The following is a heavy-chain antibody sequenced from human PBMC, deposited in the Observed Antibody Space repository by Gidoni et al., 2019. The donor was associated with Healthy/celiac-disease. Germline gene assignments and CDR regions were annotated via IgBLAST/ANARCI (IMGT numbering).Heavy chain of an antibody. V-gene: IGHV3-30-3*01. CDR1: GFTFSSYA. D-gene: IGHD2-15*01. CDR2: ISYDGSNK. Sequence: QVQLVESGGGVVQPGRSLRLSCAASGFTFSSYAMHWVRQAPGKGLEWVAVISYDGSNKYYADSVKGRFTISRDNSKNTLYLQMNSLRAEDTAVYYCARGVWCSGGSCYDWFDPWGQGTLVTVSS. J-gene: IGHJ5*02. CDR3: ARGVWCSGGSCYDWFDP.